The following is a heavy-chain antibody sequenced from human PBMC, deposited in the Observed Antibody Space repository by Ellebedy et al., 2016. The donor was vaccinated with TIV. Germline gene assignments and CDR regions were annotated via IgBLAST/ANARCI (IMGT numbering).Heavy chain of an antibody. CDR3: AREGFRGNYAFDY. CDR1: GYTFTGYY. V-gene: IGHV1-2*02. CDR2: INPNSGGT. D-gene: IGHD1-7*01. J-gene: IGHJ4*02. Sequence: AASVKVSCKASGYTFTGYYMHWVRQAPGQGLEWMGWINPNSGGTNYAQKFQGRVTMTRDTSISTAYMELRRLRSDDTAVYYCAREGFRGNYAFDYWGQGTLVTVSS.